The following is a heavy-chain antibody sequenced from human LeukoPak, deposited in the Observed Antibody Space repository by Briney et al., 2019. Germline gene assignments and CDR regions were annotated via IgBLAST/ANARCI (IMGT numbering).Heavy chain of an antibody. D-gene: IGHD3-22*01. J-gene: IGHJ4*02. CDR3: ATLPRYYYDSSGNGGY. Sequence: ASVKVSCKASGYTFTGYYMHWVRQAPGQGLEWMGWINPNSGDTNYAQKFQGRVTVTRDTSISTAYMELSRLRSDDTAVYYCATLPRYYYDSSGNGGYWGQGTLVTVSS. CDR2: INPNSGDT. CDR1: GYTFTGYY. V-gene: IGHV1-2*02.